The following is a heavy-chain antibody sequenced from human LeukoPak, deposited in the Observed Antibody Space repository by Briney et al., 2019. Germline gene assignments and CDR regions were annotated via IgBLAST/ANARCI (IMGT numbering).Heavy chain of an antibody. J-gene: IGHJ4*02. Sequence: PSETLSLTCSVSGYSVTSDCFWGWIRQPPGKGLEWIATIHHTGSTFYNPSLKSRVTISLDTSKNHFSLIVTSVTAAETAVYYCARVRTRAGNDCWGQGTLVTVSS. CDR1: GYSVTSDCF. CDR3: ARVRTRAGNDC. V-gene: IGHV4-38-2*02. CDR2: IHHTGST.